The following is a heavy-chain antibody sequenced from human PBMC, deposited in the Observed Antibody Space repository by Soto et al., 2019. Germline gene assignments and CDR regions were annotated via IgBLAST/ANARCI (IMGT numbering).Heavy chain of an antibody. CDR1: GGSITRNNHY. D-gene: IGHD6-19*01. CDR2: ILYSGST. CDR3: ARLGSSGWYQGSYFDY. J-gene: IGHJ4*02. V-gene: IGHV4-39*01. Sequence: QLQLQESGPGLVKPSETLSLTCIVSGGSITRNNHYWGWIRQSPGKGLEWIGSILYSGSTKYNPSLTSPVSLSVETSKNQFSLKISSVTAADTALYYCARLGSSGWYQGSYFDYWGQGTLVTVSS.